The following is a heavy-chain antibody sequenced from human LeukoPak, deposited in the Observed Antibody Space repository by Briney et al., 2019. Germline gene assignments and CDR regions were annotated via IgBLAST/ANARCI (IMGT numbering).Heavy chain of an antibody. J-gene: IGHJ4*02. V-gene: IGHV4-39*01. Sequence: PSETLSLTCSVSGGSISSSSYYWGWIRQSPGKGLEWIGSIYYSGSTYYNPSLKSRVTISVDTSGDQFSLKLSSVTAADTAVYYCARSPCGGDCPYYFDYWGQGTLVTVSS. CDR3: ARSPCGGDCPYYFDY. CDR2: IYYSGST. CDR1: GGSISSSSYY. D-gene: IGHD2-21*02.